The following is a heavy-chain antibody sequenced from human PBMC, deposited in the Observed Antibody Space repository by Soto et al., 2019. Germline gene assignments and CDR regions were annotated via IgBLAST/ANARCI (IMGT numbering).Heavy chain of an antibody. Sequence: PGGSLRLSCAASGFTFSTYGMHWVRQAPGKGLEWVAAMSYDGTKQYYVDSVRGRFTISRDNSRNTLFLQLNSLRDEDTDVYYCAKEYGSTWIDHWGQGTPVTVSS. CDR3: AKEYGSTWIDH. CDR2: MSYDGTKQ. V-gene: IGHV3-30*18. J-gene: IGHJ4*02. CDR1: GFTFSTYG. D-gene: IGHD6-13*01.